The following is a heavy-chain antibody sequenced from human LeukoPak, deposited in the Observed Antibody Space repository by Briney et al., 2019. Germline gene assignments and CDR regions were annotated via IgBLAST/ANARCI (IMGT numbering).Heavy chain of an antibody. CDR3: ARLKEDYGGNPGHFDY. J-gene: IGHJ4*02. V-gene: IGHV4-59*01. Sequence: SETLSFTCIVSGGSISSYYWSWIRQPPGKGLEWIGYIYYSGSTNYNPSLKSRVTISVDTSKNQFSLKLSSVTAADTAVYYCARLKEDYGGNPGHFDYWGQGTLVTVSS. CDR2: IYYSGST. CDR1: GGSISSYY. D-gene: IGHD4-23*01.